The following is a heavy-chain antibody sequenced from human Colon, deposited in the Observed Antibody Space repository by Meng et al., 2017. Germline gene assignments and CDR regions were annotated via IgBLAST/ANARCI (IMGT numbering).Heavy chain of an antibody. CDR2: TSHSGST. V-gene: IGHV4-4*02. D-gene: IGHD3-22*01. CDR3: ASSDYYRSDY. J-gene: IGHJ4*02. CDR1: CGFISRSDW. Sequence: QGTLQAAGPALGSPSETLALTCSVSCGFISRSDWWSWFRQPPGKGLEWIGETSHSGSTNYSPSLKSRVTISLDKSKNQLSLKLNSVTAADTAVYYCASSDYYRSDYWGQGTLVTVSS.